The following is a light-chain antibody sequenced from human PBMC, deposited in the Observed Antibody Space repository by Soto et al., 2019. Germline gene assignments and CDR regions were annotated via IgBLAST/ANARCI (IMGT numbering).Light chain of an antibody. Sequence: IQLSQSPSTLSASVGDRVTITCRASQSISSWLAWYQQKPGQAPKLLIYNASNLESGVPSRFSGSGSGTEFTLTISSLQPDDFATYYCQQYNRYPWTFGPGTKVDIK. CDR2: NAS. J-gene: IGKJ1*01. CDR3: QQYNRYPWT. V-gene: IGKV1-5*01. CDR1: QSISSW.